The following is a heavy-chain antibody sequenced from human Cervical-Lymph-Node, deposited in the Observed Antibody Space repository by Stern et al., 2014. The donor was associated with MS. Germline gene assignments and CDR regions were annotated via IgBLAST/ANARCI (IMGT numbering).Heavy chain of an antibody. CDR1: GFTFLNYY. CDR3: AENMDV. V-gene: IGHV1-2*02. Sequence: QVQLGESGAEVKKPAASVQLSCKPSGFTFLNYYIHWLRQDPGQRHEWKGRISPKKGYTNYAPKFQGRVTMTRDTSVGLVSLEVTRLRFDDTAVYYCAENMDVWGQGTTVTVSS. CDR2: ISPKKGYT. J-gene: IGHJ6*02.